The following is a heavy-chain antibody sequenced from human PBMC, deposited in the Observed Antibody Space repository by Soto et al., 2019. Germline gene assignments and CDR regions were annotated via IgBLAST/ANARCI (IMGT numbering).Heavy chain of an antibody. D-gene: IGHD3-3*02. V-gene: IGHV1-69*12. J-gene: IGHJ6*02. CDR1: GGTFGNSA. CDR3: ARDKIRQQLGGIYYYAIDV. CDR2: IIPIFSTP. Sequence: QVQLVQSGAEVKKPGSSVTVSCKASGGTFGNSAISWVRQAPGQGLEWMGGIIPIFSTPDYAQKFQGRVTLTADESTSTAYMELTSLRSEDTAVYYCARDKIRQQLGGIYYYAIDVWGQGTTVTVSS.